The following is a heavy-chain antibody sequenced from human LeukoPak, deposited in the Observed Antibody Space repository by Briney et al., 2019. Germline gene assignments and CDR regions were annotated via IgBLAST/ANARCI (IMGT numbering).Heavy chain of an antibody. CDR3: ARALRYCSTTSCQYYFDY. Sequence: PSETLSLTCTVSGGSISSGSYYWSWIRQPAGKGLEWIGRIYTSGSTNYNPSLKSRVTISVDTSKNQFSLKLSSVTAADTAVYYCARALRYCSTTSCQYYFDYWGQGTLVTVSS. J-gene: IGHJ4*02. V-gene: IGHV4-61*02. CDR2: IYTSGST. D-gene: IGHD2-2*01. CDR1: GGSISSGSYY.